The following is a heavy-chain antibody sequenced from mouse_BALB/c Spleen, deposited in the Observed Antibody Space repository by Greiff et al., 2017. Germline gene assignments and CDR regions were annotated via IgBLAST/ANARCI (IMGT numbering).Heavy chain of an antibody. CDR3: ARYEYGNYGYAMDY. D-gene: IGHD2-10*02. J-gene: IGHJ4*01. CDR1: GDSITSGY. V-gene: IGHV3-8*02. CDR2: ISYSGST. Sequence: EVKLMESGPSLVKPSQTLSLTCSVTGDSITSGYWNWIRKFPGNKLEYMGYISYSGSTYYNPSLKSRISITRDTSKNQYYLQLNSVTTEDTATYYCARYEYGNYGYAMDYWGQGTSVTVSS.